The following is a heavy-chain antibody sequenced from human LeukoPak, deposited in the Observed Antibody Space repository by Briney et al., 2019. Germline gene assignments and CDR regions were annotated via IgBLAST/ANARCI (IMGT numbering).Heavy chain of an antibody. Sequence: GGSLRLSCAASGFTFSSYGMHWVRQAPGKGLEWVAVISYDGSNKYYADSVKGRFTISRDNSKNTLYLQMNSLRAEDTAVYYCARRYYLDYWGQGTLVTVSS. CDR3: ARRYYLDY. V-gene: IGHV3-30*03. J-gene: IGHJ4*02. D-gene: IGHD3-10*01. CDR1: GFTFSSYG. CDR2: ISYDGSNK.